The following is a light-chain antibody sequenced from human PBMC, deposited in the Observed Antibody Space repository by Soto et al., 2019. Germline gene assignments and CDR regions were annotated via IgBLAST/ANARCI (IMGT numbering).Light chain of an antibody. Sequence: DNKMTQSPSTLSASVGDRVTITCRASQSISSWLAWYQQKPGKAPKLLIYDASSLESGVPSRFSGSGSGTEFTLTINSLQADDFATYYCQQHNSFSITFGQGTRLEN. J-gene: IGKJ5*01. V-gene: IGKV1-5*01. CDR3: QQHNSFSIT. CDR1: QSISSW. CDR2: DAS.